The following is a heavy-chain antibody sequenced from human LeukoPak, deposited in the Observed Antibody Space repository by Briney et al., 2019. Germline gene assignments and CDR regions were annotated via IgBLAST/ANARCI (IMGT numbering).Heavy chain of an antibody. CDR1: GGSISSSSYY. V-gene: IGHV4-39*01. Sequence: TSETLSLTCTVSGGSISSSSYYWGWIRQPPEKGLEWIGSIYYSGSTYYNPSLKSRVTISVDTSKNQFSLKLSSVTAADTAVYYCARIFYGSGSYYPSYYYYYYMDVWGKGTTVTVSS. D-gene: IGHD3-10*01. CDR3: ARIFYGSGSYYPSYYYYYYMDV. J-gene: IGHJ6*03. CDR2: IYYSGST.